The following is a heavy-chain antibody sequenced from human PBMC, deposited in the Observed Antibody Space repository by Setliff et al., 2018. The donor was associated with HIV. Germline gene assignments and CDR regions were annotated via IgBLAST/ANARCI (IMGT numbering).Heavy chain of an antibody. CDR1: GASISSQY. CDR3: ARDRLTYYFDY. V-gene: IGHV4-4*07. Sequence: SETLSLTCIVSGASISSQYWSWIRQPAGKGLEWIGRVYSSGNTNYNPSFKSRVTMSVDTSKNQFSLNLNSVTAADTAVYYCARDRLTYYFDYWGQGILVTVSS. D-gene: IGHD3-22*01. CDR2: VYSSGNT. J-gene: IGHJ4*02.